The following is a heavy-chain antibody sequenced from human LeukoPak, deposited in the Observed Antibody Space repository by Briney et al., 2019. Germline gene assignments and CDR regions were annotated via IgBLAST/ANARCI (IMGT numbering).Heavy chain of an antibody. CDR1: GGXISRYY. J-gene: IGHJ4*02. D-gene: IGHD1-26*01. CDR3: ARHESAVGALFY. Sequence: SETLSLTCTVSGGXISRYYWSWIRQPPGKGLEWIGYIYSAGSTNSNPSLKSRITISVDTSRNEFSLRLTSATAADTAVYYCARHESAVGALFYWGQGSLVTVSS. CDR2: IYSAGST. V-gene: IGHV4-59*08.